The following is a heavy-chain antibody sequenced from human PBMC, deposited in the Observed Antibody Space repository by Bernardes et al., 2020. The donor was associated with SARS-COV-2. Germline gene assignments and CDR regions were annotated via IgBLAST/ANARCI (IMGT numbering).Heavy chain of an antibody. D-gene: IGHD2-15*01. CDR2: LSAYNGNT. Sequence: SVKASRKASGYTFTSHGISWVRQAPGQGLEWMGWLSAYNGNTNYAQQLQGRVTMTTDTSTSTAYMGLRSLRSDDTAVYYCARVTTGDIVVVVAATDFDYWGQGTLVTVSS. V-gene: IGHV1-18*01. CDR1: GYTFTSHG. CDR3: ARVTTGDIVVVVAATDFDY. J-gene: IGHJ4*02.